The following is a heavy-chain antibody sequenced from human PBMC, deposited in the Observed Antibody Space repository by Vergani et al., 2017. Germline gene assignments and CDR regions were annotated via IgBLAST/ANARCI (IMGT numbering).Heavy chain of an antibody. CDR2: IGHTEAT. Sequence: QVQLQESGPGLVKPPGTLSLTCAVSGDSISRNNCWTWVRQPPGKGLEWSGEIGHTEATKYSPSLKSRVTVSVDESRNLFSLRLNSVTAADTAVYYCATISCRHWGYSFDYWGQGILVTVSS. J-gene: IGHJ4*02. CDR1: GDSISRNNC. D-gene: IGHD2-2*01. V-gene: IGHV4-4*03. CDR3: ATISCRHWGYSFDY.